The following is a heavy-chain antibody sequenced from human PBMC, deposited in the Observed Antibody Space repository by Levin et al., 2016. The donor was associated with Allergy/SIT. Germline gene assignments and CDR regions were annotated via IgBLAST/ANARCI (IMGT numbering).Heavy chain of an antibody. D-gene: IGHD5-18*01. CDR3: TTYSYGYMDY. CDR1: GFTFINAW. CDR2: VKGKGDGGAT. Sequence: GESLKISCAASGFTFINAWMSWVRQAPGQGLEWVGRVKGKGDGGATEYAAPVKGRFTISRDDSKNTLYLQMNSLKTEDTAIYYCTTYSYGYMDYWGQGTLVTVSS. J-gene: IGHJ4*02. V-gene: IGHV3-15*01.